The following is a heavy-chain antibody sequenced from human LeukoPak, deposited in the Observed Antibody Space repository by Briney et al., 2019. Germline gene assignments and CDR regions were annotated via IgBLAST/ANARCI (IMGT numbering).Heavy chain of an antibody. CDR3: ARAGVGATISWFDP. J-gene: IGHJ5*02. Sequence: SETLSLTCTVSGGSISSYYWSWIRQPPGKGLEWIGYIYYSRSTNYNPSLKSRVTISVDTSKNQFSLKLSSVTAADTAVYYCARAGVGATISWFDPWGQGTLVTVSS. CDR2: IYYSRST. CDR1: GGSISSYY. D-gene: IGHD1-26*01. V-gene: IGHV4-59*01.